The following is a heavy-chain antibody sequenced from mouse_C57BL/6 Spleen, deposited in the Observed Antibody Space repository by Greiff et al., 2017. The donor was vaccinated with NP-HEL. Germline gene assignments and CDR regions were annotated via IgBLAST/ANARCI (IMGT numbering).Heavy chain of an antibody. Sequence: VQLQQSGAELVRPGASVKLSCTASGFNITDYYMHWVKQRPEQGLEWIGRIDPEDGDTEYAPKFQGKATLTVDTSSSTAYMQLSSLTSEDSAVYYCASPYYYGSWRFAYWGQGTLVTVSA. V-gene: IGHV14-1*01. J-gene: IGHJ3*01. CDR2: IDPEDGDT. CDR1: GFNITDYY. CDR3: ASPYYYGSWRFAY. D-gene: IGHD1-1*01.